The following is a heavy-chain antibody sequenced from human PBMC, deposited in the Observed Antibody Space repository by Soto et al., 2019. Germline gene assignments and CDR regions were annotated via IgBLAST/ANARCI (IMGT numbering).Heavy chain of an antibody. D-gene: IGHD6-19*01. CDR2: IYYSGST. CDR3: ARHVYLDLSSGWTIEYFQH. V-gene: IGHV4-59*08. CDR1: GGSISSYY. J-gene: IGHJ1*01. Sequence: PSETLSLTCTVSGGSISSYYWSWIRQPPGKGLEWIGYIYYSGSTNYNPSLKSRVTISVDTSKNQFSLKLSSVTAADTAVYYCARHVYLDLSSGWTIEYFQHWGQGTLVTVSS.